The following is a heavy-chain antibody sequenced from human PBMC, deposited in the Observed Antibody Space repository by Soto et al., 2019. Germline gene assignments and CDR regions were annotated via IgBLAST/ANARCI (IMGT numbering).Heavy chain of an antibody. D-gene: IGHD2-15*01. CDR2: MNPNSGNT. V-gene: IGHV1-8*01. J-gene: IGHJ4*02. CDR3: ARGVGGYCSGGSCSFDY. Sequence: ASVKVSCKASGYTFTSYDINWVRQATGQGLELMGWMNPNSGNTGYAQKFQGRVTMTRNTSISTAYMELSSLRSEDTAVYYCARGVGGYCSGGSCSFDYWGQGTLVTVYS. CDR1: GYTFTSYD.